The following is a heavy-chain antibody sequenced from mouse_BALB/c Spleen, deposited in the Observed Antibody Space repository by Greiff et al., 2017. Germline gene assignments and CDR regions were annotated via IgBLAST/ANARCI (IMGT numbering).Heavy chain of an antibody. J-gene: IGHJ1*01. Sequence: EVKLVESGGGLVQPGGSLRLSCATSGFTFTDYYMSWVRQPPGKALEWLGFIRNKANGYTTEYSASVKGRFTISRDNSQSILYLQMNTLRAEDSATYYCARDKYYGSFDVWGAGTTVTVSS. CDR1: GFTFTDYY. CDR3: ARDKYYGSFDV. V-gene: IGHV7-3*02. CDR2: IRNKANGYTT. D-gene: IGHD1-1*01.